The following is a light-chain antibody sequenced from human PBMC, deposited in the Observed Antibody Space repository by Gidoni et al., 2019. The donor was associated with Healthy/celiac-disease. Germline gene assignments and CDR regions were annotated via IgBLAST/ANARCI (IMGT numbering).Light chain of an antibody. CDR1: QSISSW. CDR3: QQYNSYTWT. CDR2: TAS. J-gene: IGKJ1*01. V-gene: IGKV1-5*03. Sequence: DIQMTQSPSTLSASVGDRVTITCRASQSISSWVAWYQQKPGKAPKLLIYTASSLESGVPSRFSGSGSGTEFTLTISSLQPDDFATYYCQQYNSYTWTFGQGTKVEIK.